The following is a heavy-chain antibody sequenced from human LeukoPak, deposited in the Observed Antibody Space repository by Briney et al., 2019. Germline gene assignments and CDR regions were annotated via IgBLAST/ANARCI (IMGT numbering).Heavy chain of an antibody. D-gene: IGHD5-12*01. CDR1: GFTFSSYW. CDR2: IKPNGSET. V-gene: IGHV3-7*01. CDR3: GRDGGGWGVATPKGFDY. Sequence: GGSLRLSCAASGFTFSSYWMSWVRQAPGKGLEWVGNIKPNGSETYYVESVKGRFTISRDNANNTPYLQMNSLRSEDTAVYYCGRDGGGWGVATPKGFDYWGQGTLVAVP. J-gene: IGHJ4*02.